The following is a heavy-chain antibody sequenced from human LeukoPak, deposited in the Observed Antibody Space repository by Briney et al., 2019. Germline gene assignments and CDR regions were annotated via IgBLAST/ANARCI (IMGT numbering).Heavy chain of an antibody. CDR3: ARHDAFDI. CDR1: GGSISSGYY. Sequence: SETLSLTCTVSGGSISSGYYWGWIRQPPGKGLEWIGSVHHTGSTYYNPSLNSRVTISGDTSKNQSSLKLTSVTAADTAVYYCARHDAFDIWGQGTLVTVSS. V-gene: IGHV4-38-2*02. J-gene: IGHJ3*02. CDR2: VHHTGST.